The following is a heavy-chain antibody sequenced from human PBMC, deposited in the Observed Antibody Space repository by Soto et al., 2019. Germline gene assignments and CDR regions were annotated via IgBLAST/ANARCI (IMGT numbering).Heavy chain of an antibody. CDR1: GASIGTYY. D-gene: IGHD2-21*02. V-gene: IGHV4-59*01. J-gene: IGHJ4*02. CDR2: IYYSGST. Sequence: QVQLQESGPGLVKPSETLSLTCTISGASIGTYYWSWIRQPPGKGLEWIGHIYYSGSTNYNPSLKSRVSLSVDTSTNLFSLRLSSVTAADTAVYYCARAYCGGDCYDRPMEHFDYWGQGTLVTVSS. CDR3: ARAYCGGDCYDRPMEHFDY.